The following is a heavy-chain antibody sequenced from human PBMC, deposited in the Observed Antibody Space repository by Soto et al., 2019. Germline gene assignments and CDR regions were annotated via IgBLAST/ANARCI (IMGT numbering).Heavy chain of an antibody. Sequence: SETLSLTCTVSGGSISNFYWSWIRQPPGKGLEWMGYISYSGITNYNPSLKSRFTISVDTSKNQFSLKLSSVTAADAAVYYCARDLRGYSYGYDAFDIWGQGTMVTVSS. V-gene: IGHV4-59*01. CDR1: GGSISNFY. CDR2: ISYSGIT. CDR3: ARDLRGYSYGYDAFDI. J-gene: IGHJ3*02. D-gene: IGHD5-18*01.